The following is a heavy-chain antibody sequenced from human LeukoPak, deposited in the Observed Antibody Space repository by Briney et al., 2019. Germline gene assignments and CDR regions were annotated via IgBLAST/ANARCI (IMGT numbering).Heavy chain of an antibody. CDR3: AREAIFGVAPLGY. CDR2: INTNTGNP. J-gene: IGHJ4*02. CDR1: GYTFTSYY. D-gene: IGHD3-3*01. Sequence: GASVKVSCKASGYTFTSYYMHWVRQAPGQGLEWMGWINTNTGNPTYAQGFTGRFVFSLDTSVSTAYLQISSLKAEDTAVYYCAREAIFGVAPLGYWGQGTLVTVSS. V-gene: IGHV7-4-1*02.